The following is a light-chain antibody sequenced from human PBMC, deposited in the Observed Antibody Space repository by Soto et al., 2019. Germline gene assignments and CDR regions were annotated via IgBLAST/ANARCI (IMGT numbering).Light chain of an antibody. J-gene: IGKJ4*01. CDR1: QSVRSY. V-gene: IGKV3-11*01. Sequence: EIVLTQSPATLSLSPGERATLSCRASQSVRSYLAWYQQKPGQAPRLLIYDASNRATGIPARCSGSGSGTDFTLTISSLEPEDFAVYYCQQRSNWPPTFGGGTKVEIK. CDR3: QQRSNWPPT. CDR2: DAS.